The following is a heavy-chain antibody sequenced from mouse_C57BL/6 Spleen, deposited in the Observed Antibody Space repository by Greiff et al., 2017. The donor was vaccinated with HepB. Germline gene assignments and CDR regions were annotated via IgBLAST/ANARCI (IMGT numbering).Heavy chain of an antibody. J-gene: IGHJ1*03. V-gene: IGHV5-9-1*02. CDR2: ISSGGDYI. D-gene: IGHD2-1*01. CDR1: GFTFSSYA. CDR3: TRGGNYGYFDV. Sequence: DVHLVESGEGLVKPGGSLKLSCAASGFTFSSYAMSWVRQTPEKRLEWVAYISSGGDYIYYADTVKGRFTISRDNARNTLYLQMSSLKSEDTAMYYCTRGGNYGYFDVWGTGTTVTVSS.